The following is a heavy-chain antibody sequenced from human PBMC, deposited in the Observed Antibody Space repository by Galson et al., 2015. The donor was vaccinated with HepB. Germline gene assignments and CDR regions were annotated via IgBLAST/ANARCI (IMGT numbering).Heavy chain of an antibody. CDR3: ARNKRGCGGDCYFLDY. J-gene: IGHJ4*02. Sequence: SVKVSCKASGGTFSSYAISWVRQAPGQGLEWMGGITPIFGTANYAQKFQGRVTITADESTSTAYMELSSLRSEDTAVYYCARNKRGCGGDCYFLDYWGQGTLVTVSS. D-gene: IGHD2-21*02. CDR1: GGTFSSYA. V-gene: IGHV1-69*13. CDR2: ITPIFGTA.